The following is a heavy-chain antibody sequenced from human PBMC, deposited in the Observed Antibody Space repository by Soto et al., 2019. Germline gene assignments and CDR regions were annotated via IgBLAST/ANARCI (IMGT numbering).Heavy chain of an antibody. CDR1: GSTFTDFT. CDR3: ARRPDAFDI. Sequence: RWSLRLSCSGSGSTFTDFTMTWFRQAPGKGLEWVSAISGDGLSTYYAGSVKGRFTISRDNSKTTLYLQMNSLRAEDTAVYYCARRPDAFDIWGRGTMVTVSS. CDR2: ISGDGLST. V-gene: IGHV3-23*01. J-gene: IGHJ3*02.